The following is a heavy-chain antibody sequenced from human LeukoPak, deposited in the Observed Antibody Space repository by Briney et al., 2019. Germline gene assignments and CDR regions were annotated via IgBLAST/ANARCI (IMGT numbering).Heavy chain of an antibody. CDR1: GFSVSDNS. Sequence: PGGSLRLSCTVSGFSVSDNSMNWVRQAPGKGLEWVSYISSSGSTIYYADSVKGRFTISRDNAKNSLYLQMNSLRAEDTAVYYCAELGITMIGGVWGKGTTVTISS. CDR3: AELGITMIGGV. V-gene: IGHV3-11*04. CDR2: ISSSGSTI. D-gene: IGHD3-10*02. J-gene: IGHJ6*04.